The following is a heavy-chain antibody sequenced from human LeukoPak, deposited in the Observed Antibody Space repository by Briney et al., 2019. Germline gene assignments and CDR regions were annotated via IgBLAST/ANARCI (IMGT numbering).Heavy chain of an antibody. Sequence: LGKSLKISCKGSGYRFTTYWIAWVRQMPGKGLEWMGIIYPGDSDTRYSPSFQGQVTISADKSISTAYLQWSSLEASDTAMYYCARSHSSSWQHLDYWXXXTLVTVSS. CDR2: IYPGDSDT. CDR1: GYRFTTYW. J-gene: IGHJ4*01. D-gene: IGHD6-13*01. CDR3: ARSHSSSWQHLDY. V-gene: IGHV5-51*01.